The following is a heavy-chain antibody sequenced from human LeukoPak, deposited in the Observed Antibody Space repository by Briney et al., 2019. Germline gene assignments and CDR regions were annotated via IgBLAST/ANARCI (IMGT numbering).Heavy chain of an antibody. CDR1: GFTFSSYW. CDR3: AKDLPAAYFDY. CDR2: ISSEGSSI. D-gene: IGHD2-2*01. V-gene: IGHV3-74*01. Sequence: GGSLRIYCAASGFTFSSYWMHWVRQAPGKGLVWVSRISSEGSSISYADSVKGRFTISRDNSKNTLYLQVNSLRAEDTAVYFCAKDLPAAYFDYWGQGTLVTVSS. J-gene: IGHJ4*02.